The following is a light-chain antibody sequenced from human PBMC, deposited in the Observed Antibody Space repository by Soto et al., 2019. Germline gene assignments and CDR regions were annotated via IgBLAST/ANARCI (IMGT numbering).Light chain of an antibody. J-gene: IGLJ2*01. CDR2: GVT. Sequence: QSALTQPASVSGSPGQSITISCTGTSSDVGTYNYVSWYQQHPGKAPKLIIYGVTTRPSGVSNRFSGSKSGNTASLTISGLQAEDEAGYYCSSYTSSAIVVFGGGTKLTVL. CDR3: SSYTSSAIVV. V-gene: IGLV2-14*01. CDR1: SSDVGTYNY.